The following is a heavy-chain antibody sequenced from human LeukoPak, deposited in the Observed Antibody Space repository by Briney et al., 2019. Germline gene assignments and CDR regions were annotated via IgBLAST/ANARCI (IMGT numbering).Heavy chain of an antibody. CDR3: ARVKAVVTPWVFDY. V-gene: IGHV4-39*07. CDR1: GGYISSSSYY. J-gene: IGHJ4*02. D-gene: IGHD4-23*01. Sequence: PSETLSLTCTVSGGYISSSSYYWGWIRQPPGKGWAWSGSSSYTGITNYKPSIKSRVTIPVEPSKTQFSLTMSSVPAADTVVYFCARVKAVVTPWVFDYWGQGILVTVSS. CDR2: SSYTGIT.